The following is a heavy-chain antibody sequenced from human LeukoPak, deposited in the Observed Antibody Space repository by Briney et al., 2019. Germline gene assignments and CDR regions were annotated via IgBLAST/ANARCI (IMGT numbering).Heavy chain of an antibody. CDR2: ISYDGSNK. D-gene: IGHD2-2*01. Sequence: GGSLRLSCAASGFTFSSYAMHWVRQAPGKGLEWVAVISYDGSNKYYADSVKGRFTISRDNSKNTLYLQMNSLRAEDTAVYYCARDPYDGDCSRTSCYVVYWGQGTLVTVSS. V-gene: IGHV3-30-3*01. CDR1: GFTFSSYA. CDR3: ARDPYDGDCSRTSCYVVY. J-gene: IGHJ4*02.